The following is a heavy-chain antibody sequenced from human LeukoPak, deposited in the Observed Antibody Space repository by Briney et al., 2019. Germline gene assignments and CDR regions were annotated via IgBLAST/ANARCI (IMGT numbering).Heavy chain of an antibody. V-gene: IGHV4-39*02. CDR2: IYYSGST. D-gene: IGHD1-26*01. J-gene: IGHJ4*02. CDR1: GGSISSSSYY. Sequence: SETLSLTCTVSGGSISSSSYYWGWIRQPPGKGLEWIGSIYYSGSTYYNPSLKSRVTISVDTSKNQFSLKLSSVTAADTAVYYCARDIGVNRFDYWGQGTLITVSS. CDR3: ARDIGVNRFDY.